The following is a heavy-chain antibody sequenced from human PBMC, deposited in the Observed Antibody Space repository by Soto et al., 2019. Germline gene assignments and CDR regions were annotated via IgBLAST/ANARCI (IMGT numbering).Heavy chain of an antibody. Sequence: SETLSLTCALSAGSISSSNGWSWIRQHPGKGLEWIGYISHSESTYYNPSLKSRVIISVDTSKNQFSLSLTSVTAADADVYYCAREYAYGANIFDCWGQGALVTVSS. CDR1: AGSISSSNG. CDR2: ISHSEST. D-gene: IGHD2-2*01. J-gene: IGHJ4*02. V-gene: IGHV4-31*11. CDR3: AREYAYGANIFDC.